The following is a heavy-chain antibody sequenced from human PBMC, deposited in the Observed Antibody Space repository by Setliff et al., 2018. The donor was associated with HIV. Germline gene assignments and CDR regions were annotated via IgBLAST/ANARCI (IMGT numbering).Heavy chain of an antibody. J-gene: IGHJ6*03. D-gene: IGHD2-15*01. CDR2: VRPYNADK. Sequence: ASVKVSCKASGYTFTGYYMHWARQAPGQGLEWMGWVRPYNADKNYAQKFQGRVTMTSDTSISTAYLELSGLTSDDTAIYYCARDRAYCSSGSCYRPLVYYFYYMDVWGTGTTVTVSS. CDR3: ARDRAYCSSGSCYRPLVYYFYYMDV. CDR1: GYTFTGYY. V-gene: IGHV1-2*02.